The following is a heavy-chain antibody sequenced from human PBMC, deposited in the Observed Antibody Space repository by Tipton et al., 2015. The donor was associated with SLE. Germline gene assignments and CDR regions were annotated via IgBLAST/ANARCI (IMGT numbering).Heavy chain of an antibody. V-gene: IGHV4-34*01. CDR3: ARIVGARWAFDI. Sequence: TLSLTCAVYGGSFSGYYWSWIRQPPGKGLEWIGEINHSGSTNYNPSLNSRLSISVDTSKNQFSLKLSSVTAADTAVYYCARIVGARWAFDIWGQGTMVTVSS. CDR2: INHSGST. D-gene: IGHD1-26*01. CDR1: GGSFSGYY. J-gene: IGHJ3*02.